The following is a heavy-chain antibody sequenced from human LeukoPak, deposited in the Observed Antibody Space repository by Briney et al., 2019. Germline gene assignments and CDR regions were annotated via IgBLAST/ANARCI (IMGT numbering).Heavy chain of an antibody. D-gene: IGHD6-13*01. CDR3: ARPAAAGLRDFDY. J-gene: IGHJ4*02. CDR2: IYYSGST. CDR1: GGSISSYY. Sequence: PSETLSLTCTVSGGSISSYYWGWIRQPPGKGLEWIGSIYYSGSTYYNPSLKSRVTISVDTSKNQFSLKLSSVTAADTAVYYCARPAAAGLRDFDYWGQGTLVTVSS. V-gene: IGHV4-39*01.